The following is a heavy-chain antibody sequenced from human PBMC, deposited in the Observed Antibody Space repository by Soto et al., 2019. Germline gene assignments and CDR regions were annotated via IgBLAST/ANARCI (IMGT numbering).Heavy chain of an antibody. CDR1: GFTFSSYA. Sequence: EVQLLESGGGLVQPGGSLRLSCAASGFTFSSYAMSWVRQAPGKGLEWVSAISGSGGSTYYADSVKGRFTISRDNSKNTLYLQMNSLRAEDTAVYYCAKEGIGSGWYGDAFDTWGQGTMVTVSS. V-gene: IGHV3-23*01. CDR3: AKEGIGSGWYGDAFDT. D-gene: IGHD6-19*01. CDR2: ISGSGGST. J-gene: IGHJ3*02.